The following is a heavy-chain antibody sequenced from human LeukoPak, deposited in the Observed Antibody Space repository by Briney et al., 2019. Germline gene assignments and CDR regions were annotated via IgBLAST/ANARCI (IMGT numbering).Heavy chain of an antibody. CDR1: GGSISSSSYY. D-gene: IGHD3-16*01. V-gene: IGHV4-39*01. J-gene: IGHJ4*02. Sequence: SETLSLTCTVSGGSISSSSYYWGWIRQPPGKGLEWIGSIYYSGSTYYNPSLKSRVTISVDTSKNQFSLKLSSVTAADTAVYYCARLWLAAYYFDYWGQGTLVTVSS. CDR3: ARLWLAAYYFDY. CDR2: IYYSGST.